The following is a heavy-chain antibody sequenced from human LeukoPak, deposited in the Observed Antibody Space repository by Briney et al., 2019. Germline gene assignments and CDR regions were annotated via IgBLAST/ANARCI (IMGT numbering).Heavy chain of an antibody. CDR3: ARDPSRATYYDFWSGYYTLDY. CDR2: ISAYNGNT. D-gene: IGHD3-3*01. V-gene: IGHV1-18*04. J-gene: IGHJ4*02. CDR1: GYTFTGYY. Sequence: ASVTVSCKASGYTFTGYYMHWVRQAPGQGLEWMGWISAYNGNTNYAQKLQGRVTMTTDTSTSTAYMELRSLRSDDTAVYYCARDPSRATYYDFWSGYYTLDYWGQGTLVTVSS.